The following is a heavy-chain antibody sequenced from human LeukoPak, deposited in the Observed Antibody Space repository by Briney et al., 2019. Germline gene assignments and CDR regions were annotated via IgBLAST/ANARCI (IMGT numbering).Heavy chain of an antibody. V-gene: IGHV1-2*02. CDR3: ARGASGSSSSADY. Sequence: ASVKVSCKASGYTFTGYYMHWVRQAPGQGLEWMGWINPNSGGTNYAQKFQGRVTMTRDTSISTAYMELSRLRSDDTAVYYCARGASGSSSSADYWGQGTLVTVSS. D-gene: IGHD6-6*01. CDR1: GYTFTGYY. J-gene: IGHJ4*02. CDR2: INPNSGGT.